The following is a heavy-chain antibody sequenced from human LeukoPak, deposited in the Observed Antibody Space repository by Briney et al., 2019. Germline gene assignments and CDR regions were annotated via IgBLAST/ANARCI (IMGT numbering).Heavy chain of an antibody. CDR3: ARAQGFVVVVAATHYYYGMDV. Sequence: ASVKVSCKASGYTFTGYYMHWVRQAPGQGLEWMGWINPNSGGTNYAQKFQGRVTMTRDTFIRTAYMELSRLRSDDTAVYYCARAQGFVVVVAATHYYYGMDVWGQGTTVTVSS. CDR2: INPNSGGT. D-gene: IGHD2-15*01. V-gene: IGHV1-2*02. CDR1: GYTFTGYY. J-gene: IGHJ6*02.